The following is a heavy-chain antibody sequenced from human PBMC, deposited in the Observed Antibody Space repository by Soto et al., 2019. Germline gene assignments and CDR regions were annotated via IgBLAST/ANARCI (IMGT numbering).Heavy chain of an antibody. J-gene: IGHJ6*02. CDR3: AGPSIAAAGYYYYYYGMDV. CDR1: GGSISSGGYY. Sequence: SETLSLTCTVSGGSISSGGYYWSWIRQPPGKGLEWIGSIYYSGSTYYNPSLKSRVTISVDTSKNQFSLKLSSVTAADTAVYYCAGPSIAAAGYYYYYYGMDVWGQGTTVTVSS. CDR2: IYYSGST. D-gene: IGHD6-13*01. V-gene: IGHV4-39*01.